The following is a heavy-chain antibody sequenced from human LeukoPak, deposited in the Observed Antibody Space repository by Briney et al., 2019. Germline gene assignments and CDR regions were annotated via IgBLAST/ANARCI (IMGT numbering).Heavy chain of an antibody. CDR1: RASISSYY. CDR2: IYYTGNS. V-gene: IGHV4-59*01. CDR3: AKYSSGYDLDF. D-gene: IGHD5-18*01. J-gene: IGHJ4*02. Sequence: PSETLSLTCTVSRASISSYYWSWIRQPPGKGLEWIGYIYYTGNSNYNPSLKSRVTMSVDTPKNQFSLKLSSVTAADTAVYYCAKYSSGYDLDFWGRGTLVTVSS.